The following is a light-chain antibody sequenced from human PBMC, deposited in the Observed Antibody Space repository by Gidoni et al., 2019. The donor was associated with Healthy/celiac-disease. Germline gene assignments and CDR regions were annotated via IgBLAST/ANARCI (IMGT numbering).Light chain of an antibody. V-gene: IGLV1-40*01. CDR2: GNS. J-gene: IGLJ2*01. Sequence: QSVLTQSPSVSGAPGQRVTISCTGRSSNIGAGYDVHWYQQLPGTAPKLLIYGNSNRPSGVPDRFSGSKSGTSASLAITGLQAEDEADYYCQSYDSSLSVVIFGGGTKLTVL. CDR1: SSNIGAGYD. CDR3: QSYDSSLSVVI.